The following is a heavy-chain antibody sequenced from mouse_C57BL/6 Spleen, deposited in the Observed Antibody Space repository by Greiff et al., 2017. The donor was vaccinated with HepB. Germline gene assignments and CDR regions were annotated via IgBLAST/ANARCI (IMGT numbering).Heavy chain of an antibody. J-gene: IGHJ4*01. Sequence: VQLQQSGPELVKPGASVKISCKASGYAFSSSWMNWVKQRPGKGLEWIGRSYPGDGDTNYNGKFKGKATLTADKSSSTAYMQLSSLTSEDSAVYFCARRDSSGYSYAMDYWGQGTSVTVSS. D-gene: IGHD3-2*02. CDR1: GYAFSSSW. CDR2: SYPGDGDT. CDR3: ARRDSSGYSYAMDY. V-gene: IGHV1-82*01.